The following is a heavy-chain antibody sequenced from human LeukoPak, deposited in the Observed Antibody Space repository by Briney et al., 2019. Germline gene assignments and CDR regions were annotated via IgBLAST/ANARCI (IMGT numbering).Heavy chain of an antibody. CDR3: ATLGEYYDTSGYYYN. CDR2: INHSGST. J-gene: IGHJ4*02. V-gene: IGHV4-34*01. D-gene: IGHD3-22*01. Sequence: TPSETLSLTCAVYGGSFSGFYWSGIRQPPGKGLEWIGEINHSGSTYYNPSLKSRVTISADTSKNQFSLKLTSVTAADTAVYYCATLGEYYDTSGYYYNWGQGTLVTVSS. CDR1: GGSFSGFY.